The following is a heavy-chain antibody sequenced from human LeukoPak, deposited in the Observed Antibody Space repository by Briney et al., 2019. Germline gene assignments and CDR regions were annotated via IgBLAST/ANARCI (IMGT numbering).Heavy chain of an antibody. J-gene: IGHJ4*02. CDR1: GFTFRNYG. D-gene: IGHD3-22*01. V-gene: IGHV3-33*01. CDR3: ARYDSGTAVGY. Sequence: GGSLRLSCAASGFTFRNYGMHWVRQAPGKGLEWVAVIWYDGSKEYYADSVKGRFTISRDNSKNKLFLQMNSLRADDTAVYYCARYDSGTAVGYWGQGTLVTVSS. CDR2: IWYDGSKE.